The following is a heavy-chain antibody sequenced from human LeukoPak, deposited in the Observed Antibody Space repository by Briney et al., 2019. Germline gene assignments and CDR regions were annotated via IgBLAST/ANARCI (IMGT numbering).Heavy chain of an antibody. D-gene: IGHD6-13*01. CDR3: AKGSSNWRDYYYFDY. CDR1: GFTFSSYA. J-gene: IGHJ4*02. V-gene: IGHV3-23*01. Sequence: GGSLRLSCAASGFTFSSYAMSWVRQAPGKGLEWVSAISGSGGSTYYADSVKGRFTISRDNSKNTLYLQMNSLRAEDTAVYYCAKGSSNWRDYYYFDYWGQGTLVTVSS. CDR2: ISGSGGST.